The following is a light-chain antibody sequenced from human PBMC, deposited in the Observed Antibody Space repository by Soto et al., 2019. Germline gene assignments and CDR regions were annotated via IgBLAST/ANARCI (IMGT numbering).Light chain of an antibody. V-gene: IGKV1-5*03. Sequence: DIQMTQTPSTLSASVGDRVTITCRASQSISSWLAWYQQKPGKAPKLLIYKASSLESGVPSRFSGSGSGTEFTLTISSLQPDDFATYYCQQYNSYSRTFGQVANV. CDR1: QSISSW. CDR3: QQYNSYSRT. CDR2: KAS. J-gene: IGKJ1*01.